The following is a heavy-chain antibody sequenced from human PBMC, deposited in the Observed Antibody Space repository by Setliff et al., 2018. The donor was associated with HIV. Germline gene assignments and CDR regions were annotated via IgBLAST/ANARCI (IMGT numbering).Heavy chain of an antibody. D-gene: IGHD7-27*01. V-gene: IGHV1-24*01. CDR3: VRDRTQQNWGSRGYYYMDV. Sequence: ASVKVSCKVSGYALSELTMHWVRQAPGKGLEWMGRFDPEDGDTLYAQKFQGRVTMTRDTSISTVYMESSRLRSDDTAVYYCVRDRTQQNWGSRGYYYMDVWGKGTTVTVSS. CDR1: GYALSELT. CDR2: FDPEDGDT. J-gene: IGHJ6*03.